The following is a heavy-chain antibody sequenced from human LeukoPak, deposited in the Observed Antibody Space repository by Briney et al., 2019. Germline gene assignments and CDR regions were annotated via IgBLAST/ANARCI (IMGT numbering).Heavy chain of an antibody. J-gene: IGHJ4*02. CDR2: FIPIFGTA. Sequence: SVKVSCKASGGTSSSYAISWVRQAPGQGLQWMGRFIPIFGTANYAQKFQGRVSITADESTSTAYMQLSSLRSEDTAVYYCARDLGITGTYDNYCFDYWGQGTLVTVSS. D-gene: IGHD1-20*01. CDR1: GGTSSSYA. CDR3: ARDLGITGTYDNYCFDY. V-gene: IGHV1-69*13.